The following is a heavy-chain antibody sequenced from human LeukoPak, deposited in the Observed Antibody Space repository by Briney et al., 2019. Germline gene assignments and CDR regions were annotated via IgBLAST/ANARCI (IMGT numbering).Heavy chain of an antibody. CDR1: GGSISSNY. CDR3: ARAWFGESYAFDI. J-gene: IGHJ3*02. Sequence: SETLSLTCTVSGGSISSNYWNWIRQPPGKGLEWIGYIYYSGSTNYNPSLKSRVTISVDTSKNQFSLKLSSVTAADTAVYYCARAWFGESYAFDIWGQGTMVTVSS. CDR2: IYYSGST. D-gene: IGHD3-10*01. V-gene: IGHV4-59*01.